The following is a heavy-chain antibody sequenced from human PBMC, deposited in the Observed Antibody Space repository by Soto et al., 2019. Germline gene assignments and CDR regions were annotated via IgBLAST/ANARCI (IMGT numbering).Heavy chain of an antibody. CDR1: GVSISSGNW. Sequence: PSETLSLTCAVSGVSISSGNWWTWVRQSPQRGLEYIGEIFHDGTANYYPSFERRVAISVDTSKNQFSLRLTSVTAADTAIYFCARLVYDTRLNFMYFGFWGQVTLVTVCS. CDR2: IFHDGTA. D-gene: IGHD3-22*01. CDR3: ARLVYDTRLNFMYFGF. V-gene: IGHV4-4*02. J-gene: IGHJ4*02.